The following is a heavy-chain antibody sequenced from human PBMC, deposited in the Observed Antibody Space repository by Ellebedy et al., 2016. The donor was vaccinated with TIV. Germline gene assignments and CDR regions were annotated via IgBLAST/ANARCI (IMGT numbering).Heavy chain of an antibody. CDR1: GFTFSSYS. CDR2: ITSSSTYI. Sequence: GGSLRLSCAASGFTFSSYSMNWVRQAPGKGLEWVSSITSSSTYIYSADSVKGRFTISRDNAKNSLYLQMNSLRAEDTAVYYCARGPRYGWGFDYWGQGTLVTVSS. J-gene: IGHJ4*02. CDR3: ARGPRYGWGFDY. V-gene: IGHV3-21*01. D-gene: IGHD6-19*01.